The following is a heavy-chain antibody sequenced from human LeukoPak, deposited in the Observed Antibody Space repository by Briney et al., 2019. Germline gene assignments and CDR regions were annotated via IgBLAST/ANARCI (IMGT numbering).Heavy chain of an antibody. CDR1: GFTFSTYA. V-gene: IGHV3-23*01. Sequence: GGSLRLSCAASGFTFSTYAMNWVRQAPGKGLEWVSGITGSGGRTFYADSVKGRFTISRDNPKNTLYLQMNSLRAEDTAIYYCAKEGYYDSSGAFDSWGQGTLVTGSS. CDR3: AKEGYYDSSGAFDS. CDR2: ITGSGGRT. D-gene: IGHD3-22*01. J-gene: IGHJ4*02.